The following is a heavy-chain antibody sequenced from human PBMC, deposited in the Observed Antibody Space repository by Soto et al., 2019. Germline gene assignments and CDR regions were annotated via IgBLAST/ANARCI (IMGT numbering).Heavy chain of an antibody. Sequence: ASVKVSCKASGYTFTSYDINWVRQATGQGLEWMGWMNPNSGNTGYEQKFQGRLTMTRNTSISTVYTELSSLRSEDTALFHFARGRREYASGSYYVDDWGQGTLVTVSS. CDR1: GYTFTSYD. CDR3: ARGRREYASGSYYVDD. V-gene: IGHV1-8*01. D-gene: IGHD3-10*01. J-gene: IGHJ4*02. CDR2: MNPNSGNT.